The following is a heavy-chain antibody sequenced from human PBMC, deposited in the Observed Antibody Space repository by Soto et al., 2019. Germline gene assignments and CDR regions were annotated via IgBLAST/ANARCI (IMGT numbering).Heavy chain of an antibody. Sequence: GGSLRLSCATSGLTFSNYAMSWVRQAPGGGLEGVSSMSGSSSTTYYADSVKGRFTISRDRSKNTLYLQMSSLRAEDTALYYCAKNQERELPRVIDFWGQGTLVTVSS. CDR2: MSGSSSTT. D-gene: IGHD1-7*01. CDR3: AKNQERELPRVIDF. V-gene: IGHV3-23*01. J-gene: IGHJ4*02. CDR1: GLTFSNYA.